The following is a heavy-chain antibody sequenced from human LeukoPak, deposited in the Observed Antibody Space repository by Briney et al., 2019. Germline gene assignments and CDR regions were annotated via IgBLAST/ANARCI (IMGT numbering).Heavy chain of an antibody. D-gene: IGHD3-10*01. Sequence: ASVKVSCKTSGYPFTNYNLNWVRQAPGQGLEWVGWMNPKSGYTSYAQKFQGRVIVTKNTSTSTAFMELSSLRSEDTAVYYCATNYYSGSGTYSPPLDCWGQGTLVTVSS. CDR1: GYPFTNYN. CDR2: MNPKSGYT. CDR3: ATNYYSGSGTYSPPLDC. V-gene: IGHV1-8*01. J-gene: IGHJ4*02.